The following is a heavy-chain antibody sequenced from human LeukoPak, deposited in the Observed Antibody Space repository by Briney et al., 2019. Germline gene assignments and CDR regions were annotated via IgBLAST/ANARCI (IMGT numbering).Heavy chain of an antibody. D-gene: IGHD2-8*01. CDR3: ARWGYCTNGVCYNVAFDY. V-gene: IGHV4-38-2*02. J-gene: IGHJ4*02. CDR2: IYHSGST. Sequence: PSETLSLTCTVSGYSISSGYYWGWIRQPPGKGLEWIGSIYHSGSTYYNPSLKSRVTISVDTSKNQFSLKLSSVTAADTAVYYCARWGYCTNGVCYNVAFDYWGQGTLVTVSS. CDR1: GYSISSGYY.